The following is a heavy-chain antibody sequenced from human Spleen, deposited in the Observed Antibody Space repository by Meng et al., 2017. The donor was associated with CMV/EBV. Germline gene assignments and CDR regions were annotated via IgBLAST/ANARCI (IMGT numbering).Heavy chain of an antibody. CDR1: GFTFSSHS. D-gene: IGHD1-26*01. Sequence: GESLKISCTASGFTFSSHSMNWVRQAPGQGLEWVSAISGSGGGTYYADSVKGRFTISRDNSKNTLYLQMSSLRAEDTAVYYCAKDLVVGTTAVYYYNGMDVWGQGATVTVSS. CDR3: AKDLVVGTTAVYYYNGMDV. J-gene: IGHJ6*02. V-gene: IGHV3-23*01. CDR2: ISGSGGGT.